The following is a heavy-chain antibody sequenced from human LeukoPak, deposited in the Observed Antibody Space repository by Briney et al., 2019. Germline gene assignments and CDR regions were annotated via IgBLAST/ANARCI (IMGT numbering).Heavy chain of an antibody. CDR3: AMGIAAAGYFDY. CDR2: ISSSSSYI. J-gene: IGHJ4*02. V-gene: IGHV3-21*01. D-gene: IGHD6-13*01. Sequence: PGGSLRLSCAASGFTFSSYGMHWVRQAPGKGLEWVSSISSSSSYIYYADSVKGRFTISRDNAKNSLYLQMNSLRAEDTAVYYCAMGIAAAGYFDYWGQGTLVTVSS. CDR1: GFTFSSYG.